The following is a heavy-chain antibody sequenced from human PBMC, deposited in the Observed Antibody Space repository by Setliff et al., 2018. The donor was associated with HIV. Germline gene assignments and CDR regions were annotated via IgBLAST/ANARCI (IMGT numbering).Heavy chain of an antibody. D-gene: IGHD3-22*01. CDR3: ANSHSAYFVDAFDI. CDR2: IHPGDSDI. CDR1: GYSFPTYW. V-gene: IGHV5-51*01. J-gene: IGHJ3*02. Sequence: GESLKISCKGSGYSFPTYWIAWVRQMPGKGLEWMGIIHPGDSDIRYSPSFQGQVTISADKSSSTAYLQWSSLKASDTAMYYCANSHSAYFVDAFDIWGQGTMVTVSS.